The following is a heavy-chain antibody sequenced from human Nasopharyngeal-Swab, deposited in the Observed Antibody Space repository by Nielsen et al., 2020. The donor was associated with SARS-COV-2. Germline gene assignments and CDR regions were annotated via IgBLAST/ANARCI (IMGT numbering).Heavy chain of an antibody. CDR2: ISSSSSYI. J-gene: IGHJ4*02. D-gene: IGHD6-6*01. CDR1: GFTFSSYS. Sequence: GESLKISCAASGFTFSSYSMNWVRQAPGKGLEWVSSISSSSSYIYYADSVKGRFTISRDNAKNSLYLQMNSLSAEDTAVYYCAREPSIGARPDGGYWGQGTLVTVSS. CDR3: AREPSIGARPDGGY. V-gene: IGHV3-21*01.